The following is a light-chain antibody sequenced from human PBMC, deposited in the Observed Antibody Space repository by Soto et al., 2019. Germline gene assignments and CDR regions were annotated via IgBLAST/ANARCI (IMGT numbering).Light chain of an antibody. CDR1: QSVGTR. J-gene: IGKJ5*01. Sequence: EILLTHSPDTLALPPGARATLSCRVAQSVGTRLAWYQHKTGQAPRLRISGASSRATGIPDRFTGSGSETSFTLTISRLEPEDFAVYYCQQRSDWPRITFGQGTRLEI. V-gene: IGKV3D-20*02. CDR3: QQRSDWPRIT. CDR2: GAS.